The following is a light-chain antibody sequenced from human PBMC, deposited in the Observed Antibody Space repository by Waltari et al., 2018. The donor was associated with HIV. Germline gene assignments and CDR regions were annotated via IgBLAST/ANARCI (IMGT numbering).Light chain of an antibody. CDR2: DVI. V-gene: IGLV2-14*03. Sequence: QSALTQPASVSGSPGQSITISCTGTSSDVGAYIYVSWYQQHPVKAPKLMIYDVINRPSGVSNRFSGSKSGNTASLTISGLQAEDEADYYCSSHTSSSPWVFGGGTKVTVL. CDR1: SSDVGAYIY. J-gene: IGLJ3*02. CDR3: SSHTSSSPWV.